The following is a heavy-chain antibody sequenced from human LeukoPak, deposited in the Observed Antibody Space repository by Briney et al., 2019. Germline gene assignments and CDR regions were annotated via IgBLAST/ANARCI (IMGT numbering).Heavy chain of an antibody. D-gene: IGHD2-2*01. CDR2: TYYRSKWYN. CDR3: ARDLWTSCYDGCNWFDP. V-gene: IGHV6-1*01. CDR1: GDSVSSKSAA. J-gene: IGHJ5*02. Sequence: SQTLSLTYALSGDSVSSKSAAWNWIRQSPSRGVEWLGSTYYRSKWYNDYAVYGKSRITINPDTSKHQFSLQLNSVTPEDTAVYYCARDLWTSCYDGCNWFDPWGQGTLVTVSS.